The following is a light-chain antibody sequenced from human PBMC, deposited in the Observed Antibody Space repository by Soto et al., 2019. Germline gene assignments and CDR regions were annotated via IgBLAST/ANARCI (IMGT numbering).Light chain of an antibody. CDR3: QQYYSSRT. CDR2: GGS. CDR1: QSVGSRW. J-gene: IGKJ1*01. V-gene: IGKV3-20*01. Sequence: EIVLTQSPGTVSFSPGERATLSCRASQSVGSRWLAWYQQKPGQAPRVLIYGGSNRATGIPDRFSGSGSGTDFTLTISRLEPEDFEVYYCQQYYSSRTFGQGTKVEMK.